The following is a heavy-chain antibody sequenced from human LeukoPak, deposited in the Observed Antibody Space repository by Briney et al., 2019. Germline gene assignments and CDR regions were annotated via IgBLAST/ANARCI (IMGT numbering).Heavy chain of an antibody. Sequence: GGSLRLSCAASGFTFSSYAMSWVRQAPGKGLEWVSTIGGGGEYTYYADSVKGRFIISRDNSKNTFYLQMNSLRAEDTAVYYCAKVLSGSQDYWGQGTLVTVFS. D-gene: IGHD1-26*01. V-gene: IGHV3-23*01. CDR3: AKVLSGSQDY. CDR1: GFTFSSYA. J-gene: IGHJ4*02. CDR2: IGGGGEYT.